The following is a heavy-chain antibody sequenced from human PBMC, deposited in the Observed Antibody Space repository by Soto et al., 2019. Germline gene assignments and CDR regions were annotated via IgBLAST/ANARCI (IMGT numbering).Heavy chain of an antibody. CDR2: ISGRGAST. Sequence: EVQLLESGGGLVQPGGSLRLSCAASGFTFSTYVMNWVRQAPGKGREWVSAISGRGASTYYAHSVKGRFAISRDNSKNTLYLQMSSLRAGDTALYYCAKSMTNYYLPVGSWGQGTLVTVSS. J-gene: IGHJ4*02. D-gene: IGHD3-22*01. V-gene: IGHV3-23*01. CDR3: AKSMTNYYLPVGS. CDR1: GFTFSTYV.